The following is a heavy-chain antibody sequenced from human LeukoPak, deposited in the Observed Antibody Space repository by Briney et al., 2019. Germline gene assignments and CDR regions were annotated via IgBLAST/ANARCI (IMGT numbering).Heavy chain of an antibody. V-gene: IGHV1-8*02. CDR2: MHPNSGNT. CDR3: ARRAVGNSYYSYMDV. D-gene: IGHD6-19*01. Sequence: ASVKVSCKASGYTFTSYDINWVRQASGQGLEWMGWMHPNSGNTAYAHNFQGRVTITSNTSISTAYMDLTSLRSEDTAVYYCARRAVGNSYYSYMDVWGKGTTVTVSS. CDR1: GYTFTSYD. J-gene: IGHJ6*03.